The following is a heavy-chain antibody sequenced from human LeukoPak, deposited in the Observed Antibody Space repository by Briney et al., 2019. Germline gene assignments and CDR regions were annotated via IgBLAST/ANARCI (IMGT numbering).Heavy chain of an antibody. V-gene: IGHV1-46*01. D-gene: IGHD3-22*01. CDR1: GYTFTSYY. CDR3: ARDAYYYDSSPYFDY. Sequence: PRASVKVSCKPSGYTFTSYYMHWVRQAPGHGLEWMGIINPSGGSTSHAQEFQGRVTMTRDTSTSTVYMELSSLRSEDTAVYYCARDAYYYDSSPYFDYWGQGTLVTVSS. J-gene: IGHJ4*02. CDR2: INPSGGST.